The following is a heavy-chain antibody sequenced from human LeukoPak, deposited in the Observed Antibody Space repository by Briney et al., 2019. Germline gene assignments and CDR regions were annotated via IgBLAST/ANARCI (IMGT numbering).Heavy chain of an antibody. CDR3: ARGQGLGYCSSTSCYGDWYFDL. V-gene: IGHV1-8*01. CDR1: GCTFTSYD. D-gene: IGHD2-2*01. J-gene: IGHJ2*01. Sequence: ASVKVSFKASGCTFTSYDINWVRQATGQGLEWMGWMNPNSGNTGYAQKFQGRVTMTRNTSISTAYMELSSLRSEDTAVYYCARGQGLGYCSSTSCYGDWYFDLWGRGTLVTVSS. CDR2: MNPNSGNT.